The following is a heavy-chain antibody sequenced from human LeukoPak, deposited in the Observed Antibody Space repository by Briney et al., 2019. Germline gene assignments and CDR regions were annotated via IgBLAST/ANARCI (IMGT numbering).Heavy chain of an antibody. J-gene: IGHJ4*02. CDR1: GGSISSYY. CDR2: IYYSGST. V-gene: IGHV4-59*01. D-gene: IGHD4-23*01. Sequence: NPSETLSLTCTVSGGSISSYYWSWIRQPPGKGLEWIGYIYYSGSTNYNPSLKSRVIIPVDTSKNQFSLKLSPVIAADTAVYYCARVGVDYSGNIIKYYFDYWGQGTLVTVSS. CDR3: ARVGVDYSGNIIKYYFDY.